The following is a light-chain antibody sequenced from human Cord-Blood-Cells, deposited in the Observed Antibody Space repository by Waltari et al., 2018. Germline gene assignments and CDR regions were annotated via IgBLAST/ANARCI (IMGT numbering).Light chain of an antibody. CDR2: GAS. J-gene: IGKJ2*01. Sequence: EIVLTHSPGTLYLSPGERATGSCRASQSVSSSYLAWYQQKPGQAPRLLIYGASSRATGIPDRFSGSGSGTDFTLTISRLEPEDFAVYYCQQYGSSPVTFGQGTKLEIK. V-gene: IGKV3-20*01. CDR3: QQYGSSPVT. CDR1: QSVSSSY.